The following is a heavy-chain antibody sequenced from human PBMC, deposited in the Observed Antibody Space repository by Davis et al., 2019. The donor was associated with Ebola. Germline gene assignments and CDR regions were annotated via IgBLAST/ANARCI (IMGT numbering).Heavy chain of an antibody. Sequence: GESLKISCKDSGNSFSSHWIGWVRQMPGKGLEWMGIIYTGDSDTRYSPSFRGQVTISADKSIKTAFLQWSSLKASDTALYYCASLRRTITGMDDGYDIWGQGTMVTVS. CDR1: GNSFSSHW. CDR2: IYTGDSDT. V-gene: IGHV5-51*01. D-gene: IGHD2-8*02. CDR3: ASLRRTITGMDDGYDI. J-gene: IGHJ3*02.